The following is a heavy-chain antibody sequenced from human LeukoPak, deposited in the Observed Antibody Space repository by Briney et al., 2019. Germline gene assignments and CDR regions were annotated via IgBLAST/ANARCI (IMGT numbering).Heavy chain of an antibody. V-gene: IGHV1-24*01. CDR2: FDPEDGET. CDR3: ATPPPIYGSGSCYTN. J-gene: IGHJ4*02. Sequence: ASVKVSCKVSGYTLTELSMHWVRQAPGKGLEWMGGFDPEDGETIYAQKFQGGVTMTEDTSTDTAYMELSSLRSEDTAVYYCATPPPIYGSGSCYTNWGQGTLVTVSS. CDR1: GYTLTELS. D-gene: IGHD3-10*01.